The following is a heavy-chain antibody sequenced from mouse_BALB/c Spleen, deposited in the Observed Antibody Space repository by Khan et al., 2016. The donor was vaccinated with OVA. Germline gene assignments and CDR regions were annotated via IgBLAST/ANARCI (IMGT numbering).Heavy chain of an antibody. V-gene: IGHV5-6-2*01. CDR3: ARHYGYDGEFVY. D-gene: IGHD2-2*01. Sequence: EVKLVESGGGLVKLGGSLKLSCAASGFTFSSYYMSWVRQTPEKRLELVAAIKNNGGNIYYSDTVKGRFTISRDNAKNILYLQMSSLKSEDTALYYCARHYGYDGEFVYWGQGTLVTVSA. CDR2: IKNNGGNI. CDR1: GFTFSSYY. J-gene: IGHJ3*01.